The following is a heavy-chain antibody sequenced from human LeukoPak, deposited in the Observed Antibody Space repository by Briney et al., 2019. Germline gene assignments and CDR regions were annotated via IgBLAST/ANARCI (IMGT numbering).Heavy chain of an antibody. J-gene: IGHJ4*02. CDR2: ISGSGDTT. CDR3: AKGIAVAGNSQYFDY. CDR1: GFTFSSYA. D-gene: IGHD6-19*01. Sequence: GGSLRLSCAASGFTFSSYAMSWVRQAPGKGLEWVSGISGSGDTTNYADSVKGRFTISRDKSKNTIYLQMNSLRAEDTAVYYCAKGIAVAGNSQYFDYWGQGTLVIVTS. V-gene: IGHV3-23*01.